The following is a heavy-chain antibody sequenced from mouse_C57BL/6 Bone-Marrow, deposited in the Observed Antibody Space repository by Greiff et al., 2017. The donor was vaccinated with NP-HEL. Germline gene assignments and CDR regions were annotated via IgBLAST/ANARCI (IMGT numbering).Heavy chain of an antibody. D-gene: IGHD3-2*02. V-gene: IGHV7-1*01. CDR3: ARDDSSGPAMDY. CDR1: GFTFSDFY. J-gene: IGHJ4*01. Sequence: DVQLVESGGGLVQSGRSLRLSCATSGFTFSDFYMEWVRQAPGKGLEWIAASRNKANDYTTEYSASVKGRFIVSRDTSQSILYLQMNALRAEDTAIYYCARDDSSGPAMDYWGQGTSVTVSS. CDR2: SRNKANDYTT.